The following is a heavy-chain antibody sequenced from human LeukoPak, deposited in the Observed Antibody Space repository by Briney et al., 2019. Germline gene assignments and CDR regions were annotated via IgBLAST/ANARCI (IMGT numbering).Heavy chain of an antibody. Sequence: ASVKVSCKAIGYTFTSYGISWVRQAPGQGLEWMGWISSNSDNTNYAQKLQGRVTMTTDTSTSTAYMELRSLRSDDTALYFCARDWGSIKVIADYWGQGTLVTVSS. CDR3: ARDWGSIKVIADY. CDR1: GYTFTSYG. CDR2: ISSNSDNT. D-gene: IGHD7-27*01. J-gene: IGHJ4*02. V-gene: IGHV1-18*01.